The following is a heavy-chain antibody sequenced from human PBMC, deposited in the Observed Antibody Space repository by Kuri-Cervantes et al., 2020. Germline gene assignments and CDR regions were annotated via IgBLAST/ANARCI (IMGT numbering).Heavy chain of an antibody. V-gene: IGHV3-21*04. Sequence: GESLKISCGASGFTFSSYGMHWVRQAPGKGLEWVSSISSSATYIYYAASVKGRFTISRDNARNSLYLQMNSLRAEDTAVYYCARCGSERCGYFQHWGQGTLVTVSS. J-gene: IGHJ1*01. CDR3: ARCGSERCGYFQH. CDR1: GFTFSSYG. CDR2: ISSSATYI. D-gene: IGHD1-1*01.